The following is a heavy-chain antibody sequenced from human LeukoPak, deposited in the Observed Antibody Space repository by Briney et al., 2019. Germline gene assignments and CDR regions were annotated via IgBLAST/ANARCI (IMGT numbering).Heavy chain of an antibody. Sequence: GGTLRLSCAASGFTFSSYSMSWVRQAPGKGLEWVSIISDSGANTYYADSVRGRFTISRDNSKNTLYLQMNSLRAEDTAVYYCARRAGAYSHPYDYWGQGTLVTVSS. CDR1: GFTFSSYS. CDR2: ISDSGANT. V-gene: IGHV3-23*01. D-gene: IGHD4/OR15-4a*01. J-gene: IGHJ4*02. CDR3: ARRAGAYSHPYDY.